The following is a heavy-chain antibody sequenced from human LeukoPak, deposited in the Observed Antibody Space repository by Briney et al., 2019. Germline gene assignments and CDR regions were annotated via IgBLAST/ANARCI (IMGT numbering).Heavy chain of an antibody. D-gene: IGHD2-2*02. CDR1: GFTFSDYY. Sequence: GGSLRLSCAASGFTFSDYYMSWIRQAPGKGLEWLSYISSSGYTIYCADSVKGRFTISRDNANNSLYLQMNSLRAEDTAVYYCARYCSSTSCYTPSDVYDIWGQGTMVTVSS. CDR2: ISSSGYTI. J-gene: IGHJ3*02. V-gene: IGHV3-11*04. CDR3: ARYCSSTSCYTPSDVYDI.